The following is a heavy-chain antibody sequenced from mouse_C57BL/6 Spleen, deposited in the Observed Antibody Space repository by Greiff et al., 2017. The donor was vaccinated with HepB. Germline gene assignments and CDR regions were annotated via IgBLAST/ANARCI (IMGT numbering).Heavy chain of an antibody. D-gene: IGHD2-5*01. CDR2: IYPGSGST. V-gene: IGHV1-55*01. CDR1: GYTFTSYW. Sequence: QVQLQQPGAELVKPGASVKMSCKASGYTFTSYWITWVKQRPGQGLEWIRDIYPGSGSTNYNEKFKSKATLTVDTSSSTAYMQLSSLTSEDSAVYYCARVGLYSNSWFAYWGQGTLVTVSA. CDR3: ARVGLYSNSWFAY. J-gene: IGHJ3*01.